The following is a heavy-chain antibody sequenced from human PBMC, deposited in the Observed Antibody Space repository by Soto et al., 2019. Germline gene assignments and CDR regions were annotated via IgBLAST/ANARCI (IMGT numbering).Heavy chain of an antibody. CDR1: GVSLNDARMG. Sequence: QVTLKESCPVLVKPTETLTQTCTVSGVSLNDARMGVSWLRQPPGKALEWLAHIFSNDEKSYNTSLKSRLTISKDASKSQVVLTMTNLGPVDTGTYYCARMTAAFDPWGQGILATVSS. CDR2: IFSNDEK. D-gene: IGHD6-25*01. CDR3: ARMTAAFDP. V-gene: IGHV2-26*01. J-gene: IGHJ5*02.